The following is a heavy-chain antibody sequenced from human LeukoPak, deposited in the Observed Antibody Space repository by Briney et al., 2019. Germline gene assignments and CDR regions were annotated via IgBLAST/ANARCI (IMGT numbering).Heavy chain of an antibody. Sequence: GGSLRLSCAASGFTFATYGMSWVRQAPGKGLEWVSVAGDSAATTHYADSVKGRFFISRDNSKNAVHLQMNNLRAEDTAVYYCAKDSFTVVRGVGSDDGFAVWGQGTMVIVSS. CDR2: AGDSAATT. J-gene: IGHJ3*01. V-gene: IGHV3-23*01. CDR3: AKDSFTVVRGVGSDDGFAV. CDR1: GFTFATYG. D-gene: IGHD3-10*01.